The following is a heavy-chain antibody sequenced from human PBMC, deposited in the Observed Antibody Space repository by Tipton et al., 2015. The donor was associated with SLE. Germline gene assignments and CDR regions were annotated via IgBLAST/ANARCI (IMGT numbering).Heavy chain of an antibody. CDR3: ARVATYYDILTGYSPGAFDI. CDR2: IIPIFGTA. V-gene: IGHV1-69*05. D-gene: IGHD3-9*01. Sequence: QSGAEVKKPGSSVKVSCKASGGTFSSYAISWVRQAPGQGLEWMGGIIPIFGTANYAQKFQGRVTITTDESTSTAYMELSSLRSEDTAVYYCARVATYYDILTGYSPGAFDIWGQGTMVTVSS. J-gene: IGHJ3*02. CDR1: GGTFSSYA.